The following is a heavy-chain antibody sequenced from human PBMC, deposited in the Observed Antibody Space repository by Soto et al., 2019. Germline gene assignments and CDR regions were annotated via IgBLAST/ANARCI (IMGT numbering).Heavy chain of an antibody. CDR1: GGTFSSYA. J-gene: IGHJ2*01. Sequence: ASVKVSCKASGGTFSSYAISWVRQAPGQGLEWMGGIIPIFGTANYAQKFQGRVTITADESTSTAYMELSSLRSEDTAVYYCARSDRDGYNYDYWYFDLWGRGTLVTVSS. V-gene: IGHV1-69*13. D-gene: IGHD5-12*01. CDR3: ARSDRDGYNYDYWYFDL. CDR2: IIPIFGTA.